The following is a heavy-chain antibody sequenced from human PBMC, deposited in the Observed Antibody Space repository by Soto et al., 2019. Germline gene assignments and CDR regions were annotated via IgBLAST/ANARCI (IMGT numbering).Heavy chain of an antibody. V-gene: IGHV4-59*08. Sequence: SETLSLTCAVYGGSISSYYWSWIRQPPGKGLEWIGYIYYSGSTNYNPSLKSRVTISVDTSKNQFSLKLSSVTAADTAVYYCARRWGRSFDYWGQGTLVTVSS. CDR2: IYYSGST. CDR3: ARRWGRSFDY. CDR1: GGSISSYY. J-gene: IGHJ4*02. D-gene: IGHD2-15*01.